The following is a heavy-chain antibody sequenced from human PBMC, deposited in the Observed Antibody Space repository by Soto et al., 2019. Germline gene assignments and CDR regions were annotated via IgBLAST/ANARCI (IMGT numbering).Heavy chain of an antibody. Sequence: QVQLVQSGAEVKKPGSSVKVSCKASGGTFSNYTISWVRQAPGQGLEWMGRIIPILNIANYAQKFQGRVTINADKSTTTAYMELSSLRSEDTAVYYCARVSEMGTVTEGFYYYMDVWGKGTTVTVSS. D-gene: IGHD4-17*01. CDR3: ARVSEMGTVTEGFYYYMDV. CDR2: IIPILNIA. J-gene: IGHJ6*03. V-gene: IGHV1-69*02. CDR1: GGTFSNYT.